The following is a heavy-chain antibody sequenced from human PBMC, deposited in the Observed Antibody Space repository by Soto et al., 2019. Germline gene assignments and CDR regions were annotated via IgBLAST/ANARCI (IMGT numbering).Heavy chain of an antibody. D-gene: IGHD4-17*01. V-gene: IGHV3-74*01. CDR2: MNPEVTTI. CDR3: GRGAYGDPVDF. J-gene: IGHJ4*02. Sequence: GGSLRLSCAASGFTFSSYAMHWVRQAPGKGLVWVSRMNPEVTTISYADSVKGRFTISRDNARDTLHLEMNSLRADDTAVYYCGRGAYGDPVDFWGQGTLVTVS. CDR1: GFTFSSYA.